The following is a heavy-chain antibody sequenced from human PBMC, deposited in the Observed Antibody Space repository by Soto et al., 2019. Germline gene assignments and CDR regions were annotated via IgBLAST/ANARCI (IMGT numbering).Heavy chain of an antibody. Sequence: EVQLVESGGGLVQPGGSLRLSCAASGFTFSSYWMSWVRQAPGKGLEWVANIKQDGSEKYYVDSVKGRFTISRESAKNSLYLQMNSLRAEDTAVYYCGRLMNGGATDYWGQGTLVTVSS. J-gene: IGHJ4*02. CDR2: IKQDGSEK. CDR3: GRLMNGGATDY. CDR1: GFTFSSYW. D-gene: IGHD1-26*01. V-gene: IGHV3-7*03.